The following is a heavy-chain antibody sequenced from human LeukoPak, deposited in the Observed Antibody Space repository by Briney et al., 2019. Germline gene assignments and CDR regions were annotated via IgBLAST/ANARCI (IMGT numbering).Heavy chain of an antibody. Sequence: SETLSLTCTVSGGSISSDGYYWNWIRHHPGKGLEWIGYISNSGSTYYNPSLKSRVTISLDTSKNQFSLKLSSVTAADTAVYYCARAWYCSSTNCHLLPIDWGQGTLVTVSS. CDR1: GGSISSDGYY. J-gene: IGHJ4*02. D-gene: IGHD2-2*01. CDR3: ARAWYCSSTNCHLLPID. V-gene: IGHV4-31*03. CDR2: ISNSGST.